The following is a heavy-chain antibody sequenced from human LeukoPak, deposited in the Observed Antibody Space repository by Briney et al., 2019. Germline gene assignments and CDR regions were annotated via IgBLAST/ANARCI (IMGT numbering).Heavy chain of an antibody. Sequence: GGSLRLSCAASGFTFSTYWMSWVRQAPGKGLEWVANIKNDGAVKNYVDSLKGRFTISRDNAKSSLYLQMNSLRAEDTAVYYCAKDSYSKGDFWGQGVLVTVSS. CDR3: AKDSYSKGDF. J-gene: IGHJ4*02. D-gene: IGHD6-13*01. CDR2: IKNDGAVK. V-gene: IGHV3-7*01. CDR1: GFTFSTYW.